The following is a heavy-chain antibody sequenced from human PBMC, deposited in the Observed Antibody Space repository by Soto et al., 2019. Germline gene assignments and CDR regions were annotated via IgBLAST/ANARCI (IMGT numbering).Heavy chain of an antibody. Sequence: GGSLKLSCAASGFTFSSYAMHWVRQAPGKGLEWVAVISYDGSNKYYADSVKGRFTISRDNSKNTLYLQMNSLRAEDTAVYYCARPRYAMIVVVSTFDYWGQGTLVTVSS. V-gene: IGHV3-30-3*01. D-gene: IGHD3-22*01. CDR3: ARPRYAMIVVVSTFDY. CDR1: GFTFSSYA. CDR2: ISYDGSNK. J-gene: IGHJ4*02.